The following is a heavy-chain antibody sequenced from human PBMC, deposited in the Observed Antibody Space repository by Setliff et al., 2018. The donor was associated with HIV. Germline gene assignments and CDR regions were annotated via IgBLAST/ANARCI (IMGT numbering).Heavy chain of an antibody. J-gene: IGHJ4*02. V-gene: IGHV1-46*01. Sequence: ASVKVSCKESGHTFANSYLHWVRQGPGQGLEWMGIMNPNDGGTQYAQNFRGRVSMTRDTSTTTVYMELYSLRSEDTAVYHCARSDISGTGYFDSWGQGTLVTVSS. D-gene: IGHD1-20*01. CDR3: ARSDISGTGYFDS. CDR2: MNPNDGGT. CDR1: GHTFANSY.